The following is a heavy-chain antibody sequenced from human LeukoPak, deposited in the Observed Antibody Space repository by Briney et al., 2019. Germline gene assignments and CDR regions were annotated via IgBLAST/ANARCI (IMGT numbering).Heavy chain of an antibody. CDR1: GFTFSSYS. Sequence: GGSLRLSCAASGFTFSSYSMNWVRQAPGKGLEWVANIKQDGSEKYYVDSVKGRFTISRDNAKNSLYLQMNSLRAEDAAVYYCARDDYYDSSGYYSEIDYWGQGTLVTISS. V-gene: IGHV3-7*01. D-gene: IGHD3-22*01. CDR2: IKQDGSEK. J-gene: IGHJ4*02. CDR3: ARDDYYDSSGYYSEIDY.